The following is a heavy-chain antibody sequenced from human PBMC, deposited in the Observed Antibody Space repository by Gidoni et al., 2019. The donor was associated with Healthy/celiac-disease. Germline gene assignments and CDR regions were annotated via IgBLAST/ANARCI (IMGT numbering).Heavy chain of an antibody. CDR1: GGSISSSSYY. Sequence: QLQLQESGPGLVKPSETLSLTCTVSGGSISSSSYYWGWIRQPPGKGLEWIGSIYYSGSTYYNPSLKSRVTISVDTSKNQFSLKLSSVTAADTAVYYCARLHGPGDWFDPWGQGTLVTVSS. D-gene: IGHD3-10*01. J-gene: IGHJ5*02. V-gene: IGHV4-39*01. CDR3: ARLHGPGDWFDP. CDR2: IYYSGST.